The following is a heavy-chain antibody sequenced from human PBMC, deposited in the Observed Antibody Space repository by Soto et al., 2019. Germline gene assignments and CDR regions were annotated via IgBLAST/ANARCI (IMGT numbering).Heavy chain of an antibody. Sequence: VSGPTLVNPTQTLTLTCTFSGFSFTTSEMRVGWIRQPPGKALEWLARIDWDDDKFYSTSLKTRLTISKDTSKNQVVLTMTNMDPVDTATYYCARIEVSGSAFDIWGQGTMVTVSS. V-gene: IGHV2-70*04. CDR3: ARIEVSGSAFDI. CDR1: GFSFTTSEMR. CDR2: IDWDDDK. J-gene: IGHJ3*02. D-gene: IGHD2-15*01.